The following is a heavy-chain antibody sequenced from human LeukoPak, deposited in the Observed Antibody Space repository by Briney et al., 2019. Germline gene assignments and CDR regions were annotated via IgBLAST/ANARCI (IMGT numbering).Heavy chain of an antibody. V-gene: IGHV1-24*01. CDR2: FDPEDGET. D-gene: IGHD1-26*01. CDR1: GYTLTELS. J-gene: IGHJ4*02. CDR3: ATDLGETFDY. Sequence: GASVKVSCKVSGYTLTELSMHWVRQAPGKGLEWMGGFDPEDGETIYTQKFQGRVTMTEDTSIDTAYMELSSLRSEDTAVYYCATDLGETFDYWGQGTLVTVSS.